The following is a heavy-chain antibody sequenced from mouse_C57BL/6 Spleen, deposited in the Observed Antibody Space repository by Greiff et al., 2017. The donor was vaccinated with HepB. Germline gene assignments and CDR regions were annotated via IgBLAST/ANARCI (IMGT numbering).Heavy chain of an antibody. CDR2: INPSTGGT. V-gene: IGHV1-42*01. CDR1: GYSFTGYY. J-gene: IGHJ2*01. D-gene: IGHD4-1*01. CDR3: ARGLGRRYFDY. Sequence: EVKLMESGPELVKPGASVKISCKASGYSFTGYYMNWVKQSPEKSLEWIGEINPSTGGTTYNQKFKAKSTLTVDKSSSTAYMQLKSLTAEDSAVYYGARGLGRRYFDYWGQGTTLTVSS.